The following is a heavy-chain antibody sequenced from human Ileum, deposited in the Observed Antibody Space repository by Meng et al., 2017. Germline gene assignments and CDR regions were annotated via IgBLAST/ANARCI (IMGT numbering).Heavy chain of an antibody. D-gene: IGHD6-19*01. CDR1: GFTFSSYE. CDR2: ISSSGSTI. V-gene: IGHV3-48*03. Sequence: GESLKISCAASGFTFSSYEMNWVRQAPGKGLEWVSYISSSGSTIYYADSVKGRFTISRDNAKNSLYLQMNSLRAEDTAVYYCARDPYSSGWYGDAFDIWGQGTMVTVS. CDR3: ARDPYSSGWYGDAFDI. J-gene: IGHJ3*02.